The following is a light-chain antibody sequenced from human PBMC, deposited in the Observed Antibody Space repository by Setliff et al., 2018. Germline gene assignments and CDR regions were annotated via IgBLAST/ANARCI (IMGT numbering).Light chain of an antibody. CDR2: DAT. CDR1: SSDVCGYDY. J-gene: IGLJ1*01. V-gene: IGLV2-14*01. CDR3: SSYKNTNKNV. Sequence: QSALTQPAAVSRSPGQSITISCTGTSSDVCGYDYVSWYQQHPGKAPKLIIYDATKRPSGVSSRFSGSKSGNTASLTISGLQAEDEADYFCSSYKNTNKNVFGTGTKVTV.